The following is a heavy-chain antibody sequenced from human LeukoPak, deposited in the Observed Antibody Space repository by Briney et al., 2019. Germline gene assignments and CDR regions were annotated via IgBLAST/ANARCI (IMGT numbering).Heavy chain of an antibody. D-gene: IGHD4-23*01. V-gene: IGHV3-74*01. CDR2: SDGSTT. CDR3: ARDDYGGRGEFDY. Sequence: PGGSLRLSCAASGFTFSSYWMHWVRQAPGKGLVWVSRSDGSTTSYADSVKGRFTISRDNAKNTLYLQMNSLRAEDTAVYYCARDDYGGRGEFDYWGQGTLVTVSS. J-gene: IGHJ4*02. CDR1: GFTFSSYW.